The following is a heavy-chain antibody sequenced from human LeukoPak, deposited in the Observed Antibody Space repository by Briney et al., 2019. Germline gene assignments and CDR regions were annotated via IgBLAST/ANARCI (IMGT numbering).Heavy chain of an antibody. D-gene: IGHD4-11*01. Sequence: GASVKVSCKASGYTFTGYYMHWVRQAPGQGLEWTGWINPNSGGTNYAQKFQGRVTMTRDTSISTAYMELSRLRSDDTAVYYCALGMTTVRDWFDPWGQGTLVTVSS. CDR2: INPNSGGT. J-gene: IGHJ5*02. CDR1: GYTFTGYY. V-gene: IGHV1-2*02. CDR3: ALGMTTVRDWFDP.